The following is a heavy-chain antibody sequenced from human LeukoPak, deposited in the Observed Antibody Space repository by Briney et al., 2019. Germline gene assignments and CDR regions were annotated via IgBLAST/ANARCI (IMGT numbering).Heavy chain of an antibody. CDR1: GGSISSYY. Sequence: PSETLSLTCTVSGGSISSYYWSWIRQPPGKGLEWIGYIYYSGSTNYNPSLKSRVTISVDTSKNQFSLKLSSVTAADTAVYYCARPVSSSSPFDYWGQGTLVTVSS. D-gene: IGHD6-6*01. CDR2: IYYSGST. J-gene: IGHJ4*02. CDR3: ARPVSSSSPFDY. V-gene: IGHV4-59*01.